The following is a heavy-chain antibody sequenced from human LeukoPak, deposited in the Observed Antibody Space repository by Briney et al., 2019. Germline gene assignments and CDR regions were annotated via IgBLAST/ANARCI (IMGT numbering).Heavy chain of an antibody. Sequence: GGSLRLSCAASGFTFSSYGIHWVRQAPGKGLEWVAVIWYDGSNKYYADSVKGRFTISRDNSKNTLYLQMNSLRAEDTAVYYCARDFGVVTEPLYYFDYWGQGTLVTVSS. J-gene: IGHJ4*02. V-gene: IGHV3-33*01. CDR2: IWYDGSNK. CDR1: GFTFSSYG. CDR3: ARDFGVVTEPLYYFDY. D-gene: IGHD3-3*01.